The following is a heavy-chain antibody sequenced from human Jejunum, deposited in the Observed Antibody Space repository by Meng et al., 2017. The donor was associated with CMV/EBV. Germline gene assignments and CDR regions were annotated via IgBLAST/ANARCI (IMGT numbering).Heavy chain of an antibody. CDR2: IYYSGST. Sequence: SISSYYWGWIRQPPGKGLEWIGYIYYSGSTNYNPYLKSRVTISVDTSKNQFSLKLSSVTAADTAVYYCARDHSNYKDYYYYGMDVWGQGTTGTVSS. D-gene: IGHD4-11*01. V-gene: IGHV4-59*01. CDR1: SISSYY. CDR3: ARDHSNYKDYYYYGMDV. J-gene: IGHJ6*02.